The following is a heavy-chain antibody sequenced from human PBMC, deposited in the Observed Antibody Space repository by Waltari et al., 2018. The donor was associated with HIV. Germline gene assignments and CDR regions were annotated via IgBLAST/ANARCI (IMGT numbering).Heavy chain of an antibody. Sequence: EVQLVESGGGLVKPGGSLRLSCVVSGFTFRSYSMNWVSQVPGNGVEWVSSIRSSGSYIYYADSLKGRFTISRDNAKNSLYLQMNSLRAEDTAVYYCARVWYSSSRGEPDYWGQGALVTVSS. J-gene: IGHJ4*02. D-gene: IGHD6-13*01. V-gene: IGHV3-21*01. CDR3: ARVWYSSSRGEPDY. CDR2: IRSSGSYI. CDR1: GFTFRSYS.